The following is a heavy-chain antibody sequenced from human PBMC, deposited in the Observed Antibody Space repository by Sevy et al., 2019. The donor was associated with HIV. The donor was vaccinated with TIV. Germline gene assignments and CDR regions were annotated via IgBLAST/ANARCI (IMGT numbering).Heavy chain of an antibody. CDR3: ARDRVVVVPAAIESYYYYYGMDV. D-gene: IGHD2-2*02. V-gene: IGHV3-7*01. CDR2: IKQDGSEK. CDR1: GFTFSSYW. J-gene: IGHJ6*02. Sequence: GGSLRLSCAASGFTFSSYWMSWVRQAPGKGLEWVANIKQDGSEKYYVDCVKGRFTISRDNAKNSLYLQMNSLRAEDTAVYYCARDRVVVVPAAIESYYYYYGMDVWGQGTTVTVSS.